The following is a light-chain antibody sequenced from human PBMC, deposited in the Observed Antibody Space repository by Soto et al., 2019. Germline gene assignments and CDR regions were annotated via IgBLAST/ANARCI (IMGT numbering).Light chain of an antibody. CDR1: QGISNS. Sequence: DIQMTQSPSSLSASVGDRVTSTCRASQGISNSLAWYQQKPGKVPKLLIYAASTLQSGVPSRFSGSGYGTDFTLTISSLQPEDVETYYCQKYNSAPWTFGQGTKVEIK. V-gene: IGKV1-27*01. J-gene: IGKJ1*01. CDR2: AAS. CDR3: QKYNSAPWT.